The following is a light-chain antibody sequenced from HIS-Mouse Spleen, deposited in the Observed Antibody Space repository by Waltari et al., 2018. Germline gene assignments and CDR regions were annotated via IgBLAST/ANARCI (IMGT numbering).Light chain of an antibody. Sequence: QSVLTQPPSASGTPGQRVTISCSVSRSNTGRHYLQWYQQLPGTAPILLIYRNNQRPSGVPDRFSGSKSGTSASLAISGLRSEDEADYYCAAWDDSLSGVVFGGGTKLTVL. CDR2: RNN. CDR3: AAWDDSLSGVV. J-gene: IGLJ2*01. CDR1: RSNTGRHY. V-gene: IGLV1-47*01.